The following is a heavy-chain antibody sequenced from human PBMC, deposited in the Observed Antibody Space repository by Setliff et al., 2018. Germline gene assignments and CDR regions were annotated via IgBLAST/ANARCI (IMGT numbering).Heavy chain of an antibody. V-gene: IGHV3-30*02. D-gene: IGHD2-21*01. CDR2: IRYDGISK. Sequence: GGSLRLSCAASGFIFGSFGMYWVRQAPGKGLEWVSFIRYDGISKYYADSVKGRFTFSRDNSYNTLNLQMSSLRAEDTAVYYCVKSAPMVVRGSLGVWGKGTTVTVSS. J-gene: IGHJ6*04. CDR3: VKSAPMVVRGSLGV. CDR1: GFIFGSFG.